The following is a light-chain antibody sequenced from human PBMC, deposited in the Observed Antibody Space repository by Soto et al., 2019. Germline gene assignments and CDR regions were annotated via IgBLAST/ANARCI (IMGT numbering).Light chain of an antibody. J-gene: IGKJ5*01. CDR3: QQAASFPIT. Sequence: EIPMTQSASYVSAYVGDRATMXCRASHGVSTGVAWSQHKAGKARNRLIDTASSLQTGVPSRFSRSGSGTDFTLTINGLQPEDFATYYGQQAASFPITFGQGTRLEIK. CDR1: HGVSTG. V-gene: IGKV1-12*01. CDR2: TAS.